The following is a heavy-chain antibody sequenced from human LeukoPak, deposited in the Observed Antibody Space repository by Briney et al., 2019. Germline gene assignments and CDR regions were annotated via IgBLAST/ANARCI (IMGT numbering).Heavy chain of an antibody. V-gene: IGHV3-7*01. CDR1: GFTFSSYW. CDR2: IKQDGSET. Sequence: GGSLRLSCAASGFTFSSYWVSWVRRAPGKGLEWVANIKQDGSETYYVDSVKGRFTISRDNAENSLFLQMNSLRAEDTAVYYCARGTFYFFSGPTTPVNYWGQGTLVTVSS. J-gene: IGHJ4*02. D-gene: IGHD1-26*01. CDR3: ARGTFYFFSGPTTPVNY.